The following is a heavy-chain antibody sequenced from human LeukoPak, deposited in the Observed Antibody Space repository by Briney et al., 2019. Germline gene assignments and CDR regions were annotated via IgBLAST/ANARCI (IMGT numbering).Heavy chain of an antibody. D-gene: IGHD4-23*01. J-gene: IGHJ4*02. CDR1: GLTVSSNY. Sequence: GGSLRLSCAASGLTVSSNYMTWVRQAPGKGLEWVSVLYSDGSTYYANSVKGRFTTSRDNSKNTLYLQIDSLRADDTAVYFCARRPDYGGTPTFDYWGQGTLVTVSS. CDR3: ARRPDYGGTPTFDY. CDR2: LYSDGST. V-gene: IGHV3-66*01.